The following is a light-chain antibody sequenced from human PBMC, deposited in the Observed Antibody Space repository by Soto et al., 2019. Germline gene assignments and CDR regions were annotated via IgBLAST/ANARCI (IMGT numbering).Light chain of an antibody. J-gene: IGKJ1*01. CDR1: QTISSW. CDR3: QHYSSYSEA. Sequence: DIQMTQSPSTLSGSVGDRVTITCRASQTISSWLTWYQQKPGKAPKLLIYKASTLKSGVPSRFSGSGSGTDFPLTIISLQPDDFATYYCQHYSSYSEAFGQGTKVELK. CDR2: KAS. V-gene: IGKV1-5*03.